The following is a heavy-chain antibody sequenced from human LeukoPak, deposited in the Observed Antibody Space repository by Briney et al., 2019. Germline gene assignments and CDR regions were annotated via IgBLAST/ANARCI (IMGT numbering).Heavy chain of an antibody. J-gene: IGHJ4*02. CDR1: GYTFTTYG. D-gene: IGHD2-2*01. V-gene: IGHV1-18*01. Sequence: ASVKVSCRASGYTFTTYGITWVRQAPGQGLEWLGWISTYNGKTNYAQKFQGRVTMTTGTSTSTAYMELRTLRSDDTAVYFCARVQVLIVPAAINYWGQGTLVTVSS. CDR3: ARVQVLIVPAAINY. CDR2: ISTYNGKT.